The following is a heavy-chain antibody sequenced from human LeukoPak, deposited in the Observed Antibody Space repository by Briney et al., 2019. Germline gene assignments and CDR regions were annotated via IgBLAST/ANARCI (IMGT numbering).Heavy chain of an antibody. Sequence: PGGSLRLSCAASGFTFSSYAMHWVRQAPGKGLEWVAVISYDGSNKYYADSVKGRFTISRDNSKNTLYLQMNSLRAEDTAVYYCARDFDWDTAMARGYMDVWGKGTTVTVSS. D-gene: IGHD5-18*01. CDR2: ISYDGSNK. CDR1: GFTFSSYA. CDR3: ARDFDWDTAMARGYMDV. V-gene: IGHV3-30*04. J-gene: IGHJ6*03.